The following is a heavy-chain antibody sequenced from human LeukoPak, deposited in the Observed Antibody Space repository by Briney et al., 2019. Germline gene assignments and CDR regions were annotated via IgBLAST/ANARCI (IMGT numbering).Heavy chain of an antibody. Sequence: SVTLSLTCAVYGGSFSGYYWSWIRQPPGKGLEWIGEINHSGSTNYNPSLKSRVTISVDTSKNQFSLKLSSVTAADTAVYYCASRKETLDYWGQGTLVTVSS. CDR3: ASRKETLDY. V-gene: IGHV4-34*01. D-gene: IGHD1-14*01. CDR1: GGSFSGYY. J-gene: IGHJ4*02. CDR2: INHSGST.